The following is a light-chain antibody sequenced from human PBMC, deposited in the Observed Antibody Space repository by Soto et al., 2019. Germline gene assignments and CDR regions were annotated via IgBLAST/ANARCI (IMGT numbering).Light chain of an antibody. CDR2: EVS. J-gene: IGLJ3*02. V-gene: IGLV2-14*01. Sequence: QSALTQPASVSGSPGQSITISWTGTSRDVGGYNYVSWYQQHPGKAPKLMIYEVSNRPSGVSNRFSGSKSANTASLTISGLQAEDEADYYCSSYTSSNTPVFGGGTKVTVL. CDR3: SSYTSSNTPV. CDR1: SRDVGGYNY.